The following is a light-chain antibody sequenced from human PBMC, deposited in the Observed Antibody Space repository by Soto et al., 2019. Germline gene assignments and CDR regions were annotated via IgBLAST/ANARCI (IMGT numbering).Light chain of an antibody. CDR1: QTIYHSPSNKKY. CDR3: QQYYSAPWT. J-gene: IGKJ1*01. V-gene: IGKV4-1*01. Sequence: DIVMTQSRHSLAAFLGAPATVTCKSCQTIYHSPSNKKYLAWYQQKPGQPPKLLIYWASTRYSGVPARFSGSGSGTDFTLTISSLQAEDFAVYYCQQYYSAPWTFGQGTKVDIK. CDR2: WAS.